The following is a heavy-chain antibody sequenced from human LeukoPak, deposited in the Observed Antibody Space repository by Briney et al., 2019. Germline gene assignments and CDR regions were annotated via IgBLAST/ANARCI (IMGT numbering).Heavy chain of an antibody. CDR1: GGSLSSYY. Sequence: SETPSLPCTVSGGSLSSYYWSWIRQPPGKGLEWIGYIYYSGSTNYNPSLKSRVTISVDTSKNQFSLKLSSVTAADTAVYYCAREVGYYFDYWGQGTLVTVSS. J-gene: IGHJ4*02. D-gene: IGHD1-26*01. CDR3: AREVGYYFDY. CDR2: IYYSGST. V-gene: IGHV4-59*01.